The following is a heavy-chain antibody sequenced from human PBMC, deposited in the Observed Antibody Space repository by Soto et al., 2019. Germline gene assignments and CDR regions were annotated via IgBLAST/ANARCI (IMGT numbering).Heavy chain of an antibody. J-gene: IGHJ4*02. D-gene: IGHD2-15*01. CDR2: IYWDDDK. Sequence: QITLKESGPTLVKPTQTLTLTCTFSGFSLSTGGVGVGWIRQPPGKALEWLALIYWDDDKRYRTSLQNRLTITADTSYNRVVLSMSNMGPDDTATYYCAHINVEVVGGSTHTFDSWGQGALVTVSS. CDR1: GFSLSTGGVG. V-gene: IGHV2-5*02. CDR3: AHINVEVVGGSTHTFDS.